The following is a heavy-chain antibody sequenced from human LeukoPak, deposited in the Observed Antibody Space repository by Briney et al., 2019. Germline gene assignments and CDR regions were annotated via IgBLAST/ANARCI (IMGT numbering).Heavy chain of an antibody. V-gene: IGHV1-8*01. CDR1: GFPFTNYD. Sequence: ASVKVSCKASGFPFTNYDINWVRQATGQGLEWMGWMNPNSGDTGYAQRFQGRVTMTRDTSISTAYMELSSLRSDDTAVYYCARSIRDGYIDYWGQGTLVTVSS. D-gene: IGHD5-24*01. CDR3: ARSIRDGYIDY. J-gene: IGHJ4*02. CDR2: MNPNSGDT.